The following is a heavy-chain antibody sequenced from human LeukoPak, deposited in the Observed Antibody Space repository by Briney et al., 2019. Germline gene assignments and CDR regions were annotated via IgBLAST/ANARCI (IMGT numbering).Heavy chain of an antibody. CDR1: GDSFSSYH. CDR3: ARVGRGDHTWGSYSCDH. V-gene: IGHV4-59*01. CDR2: ISSSGST. D-gene: IGHD3-16*01. J-gene: IGHJ1*01. Sequence: SETLSLTCTVSVSGDSFSSYHWSWLRQPPGKGLEWIGYISSSGSTSYNTSLKSRVTVSVDTSKNQFSLKLSSVAAADTAVYYCARVGRGDHTWGSYSCDHWGQGTLVSVSS.